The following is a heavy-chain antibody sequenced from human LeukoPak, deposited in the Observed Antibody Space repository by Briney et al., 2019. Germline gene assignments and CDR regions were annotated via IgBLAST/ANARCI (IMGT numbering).Heavy chain of an antibody. CDR1: GFTFSSYA. J-gene: IGHJ3*02. CDR3: ARWSYSDQDVFDI. D-gene: IGHD4-17*01. Sequence: GGSLRLSCVASGFTFSSYALHWVRQAPGKGLEWVAVIAYDGSNKNYADSVKGRFTISRDNAKNTVYLQMNSLRAEDTAVYFCARWSYSDQDVFDIWAKGKMVTVSS. CDR2: IAYDGSNK. V-gene: IGHV3-30*04.